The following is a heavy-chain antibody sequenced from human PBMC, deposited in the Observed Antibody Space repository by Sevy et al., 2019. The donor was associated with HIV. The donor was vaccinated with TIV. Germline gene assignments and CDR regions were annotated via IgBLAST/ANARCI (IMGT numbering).Heavy chain of an antibody. CDR3: ARGNTLRLLEWHYGYFDY. V-gene: IGHV4-31*03. D-gene: IGHD3-3*01. J-gene: IGHJ4*02. CDR1: GGSISSGGYY. CDR2: IYYSGST. Sequence: SETLSLTCTVSGGSISSGGYYWSWIRQHPGKGLEWIGYIYYSGSTYYNPSLKSRVTISVDTSKNQFSLKLSSVTAADTAVYYCARGNTLRLLEWHYGYFDYWGQGTLVTVSS.